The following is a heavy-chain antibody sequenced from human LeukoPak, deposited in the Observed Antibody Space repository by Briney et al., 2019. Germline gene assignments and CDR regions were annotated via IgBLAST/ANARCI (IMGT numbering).Heavy chain of an antibody. CDR2: MNPNSGNT. CDR1: GYTFTSYV. CDR3: ARGIAAAGTGSYFDY. Sequence: ASVKVSCKAFGYTFTSYVINWVGQATGQGLDWMGWMNPNSGNTGYAQKFQGRVTMTRNTSISTAYMELSSLRSEDTAVYYCARGIAAAGTGSYFDYWGQGTLVTVSS. D-gene: IGHD6-13*01. V-gene: IGHV1-8*01. J-gene: IGHJ4*02.